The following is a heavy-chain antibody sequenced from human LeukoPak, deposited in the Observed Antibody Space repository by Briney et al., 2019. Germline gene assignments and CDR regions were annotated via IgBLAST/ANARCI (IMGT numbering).Heavy chain of an antibody. J-gene: IGHJ4*02. D-gene: IGHD6-19*01. V-gene: IGHV3-48*01. CDR3: ARDAEQWLVRVYYFDY. CDR1: GFTLSSYC. CDR2: ISSGSTTI. Sequence: GGSLRLSCATSGFTLSSYCMNWVRQAPGKGLEWVSYISSGSTTIYYADSVKGRFTISRDNAKNSLYLQMNSLRAEDTAVYYCARDAEQWLVRVYYFDYWGQGTLVTVSS.